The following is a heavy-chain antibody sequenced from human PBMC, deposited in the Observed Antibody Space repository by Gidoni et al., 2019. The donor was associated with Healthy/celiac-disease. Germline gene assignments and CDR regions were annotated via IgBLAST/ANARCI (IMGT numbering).Heavy chain of an antibody. Sequence: QLQLQEPGPGLVKPSETLSLTCTVSGGSISSSSYYWGWIRQPPGKGLEWIGSIYYSGSTYYNPSLKSRVTISVDTSKNQFALKLSSVTAADTAVYYCARGTPSFDWLLYHFDYWGQGTLVTVSS. CDR2: IYYSGST. CDR1: GGSISSSSYY. CDR3: ARGTPSFDWLLYHFDY. D-gene: IGHD3-9*01. V-gene: IGHV4-39*01. J-gene: IGHJ4*02.